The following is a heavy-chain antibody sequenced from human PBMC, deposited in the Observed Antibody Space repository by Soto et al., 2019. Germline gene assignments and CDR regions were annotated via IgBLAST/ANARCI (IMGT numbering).Heavy chain of an antibody. D-gene: IGHD3-16*01. CDR1: GFTVSNYW. CDR3: ARGGQHFRNPLWDNYSYGMDV. J-gene: IGHJ6*02. CDR2: INQEGSEK. V-gene: IGHV3-7*05. Sequence: EAQLVESGGGSVQPGGSRRLSCTASGFTVSNYWMSWVRQAPGKGLEWVANINQEGSEKDYVDSVKGRFTISRDYAKNSLFLQMNSLRAEDTAVYYCARGGQHFRNPLWDNYSYGMDVWGQGTTVTVSS.